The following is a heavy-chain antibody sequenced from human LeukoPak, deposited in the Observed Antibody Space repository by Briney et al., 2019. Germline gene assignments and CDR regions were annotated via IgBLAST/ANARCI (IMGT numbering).Heavy chain of an antibody. J-gene: IGHJ4*02. CDR1: GGTFSSYA. CDR2: ISAYNGNT. D-gene: IGHD6-13*01. Sequence: ASVKVSRKASGGTFSSYAISWVRQAPGQGLEWMGWISAYNGNTNYAQKLQGRVTMTTDTSTSTAYMELRSLRSDDTAVYYCARGLGSSSWYYFDYWGQGTLVTVSS. CDR3: ARGLGSSSWYYFDY. V-gene: IGHV1-18*01.